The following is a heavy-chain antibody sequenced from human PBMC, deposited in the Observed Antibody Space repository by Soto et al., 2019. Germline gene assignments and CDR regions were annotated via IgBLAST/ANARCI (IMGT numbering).Heavy chain of an antibody. V-gene: IGHV4-59*01. D-gene: IGHD4-17*01. CDR2: IYYSGST. Sequence: SETLSLTCTVSGGSISSYYWSWIRQPPGKGLEWIGYIYYSGSTNYNPSLKSRVTISVDTSKNQFSLKLSSVTAADTAVYYCAGDRRLTGMDVWGQGTTVTVSS. CDR3: AGDRRLTGMDV. J-gene: IGHJ6*02. CDR1: GGSISSYY.